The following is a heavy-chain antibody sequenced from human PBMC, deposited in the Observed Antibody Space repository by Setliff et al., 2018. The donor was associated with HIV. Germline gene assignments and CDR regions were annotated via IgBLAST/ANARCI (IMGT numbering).Heavy chain of an antibody. J-gene: IGHJ6*02. CDR2: INHSGST. CDR3: ARHDITLVRGLV. V-gene: IGHV4-34*01. D-gene: IGHD3-10*01. Sequence: ETLSLTCAVYGGSFSGYYWSWIRQPPGKGLEWIGEINHSGSTNYNPSLKSRVTISVDTSKNLFSLKVNSVTAADTAVYYCARHDITLVRGLVWGQGTTVTVSS. CDR1: GGSFSGYY.